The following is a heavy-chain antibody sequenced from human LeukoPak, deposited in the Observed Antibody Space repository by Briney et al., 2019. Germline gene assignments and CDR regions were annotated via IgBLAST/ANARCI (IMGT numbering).Heavy chain of an antibody. CDR2: IYYSGST. J-gene: IGHJ4*02. CDR1: GGSISSYY. D-gene: IGHD6-19*01. Sequence: KTSETLSLTCTVSGGSISSYYWSWIRQPPGKGLEWIGYIYYSGSTSYNPSLKSRVTISVGTSKNQFSLKLSSVTAADTAVYYCARVPNSGWYYFDYWGQGTLVTVSS. CDR3: ARVPNSGWYYFDY. V-gene: IGHV4-59*01.